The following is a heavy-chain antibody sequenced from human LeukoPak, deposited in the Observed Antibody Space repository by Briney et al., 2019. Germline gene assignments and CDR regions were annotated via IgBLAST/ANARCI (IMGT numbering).Heavy chain of an antibody. D-gene: IGHD2-2*01. Sequence: PSQTLSLTCPLCGGSISSGGYYWSWIRQPAGKGLEWIGRIYTSGTTNYNPSLKSRVTISEDTSKNRFSLRLNSVTAADTAVYYCARLNSHQLRPRFDYWGQGTLVTVSS. CDR1: GGSISSGGYY. V-gene: IGHV4-61*02. CDR3: ARLNSHQLRPRFDY. CDR2: IYTSGTT. J-gene: IGHJ4*02.